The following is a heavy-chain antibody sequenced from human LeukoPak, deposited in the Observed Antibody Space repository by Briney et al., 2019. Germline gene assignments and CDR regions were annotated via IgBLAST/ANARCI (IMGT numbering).Heavy chain of an antibody. CDR2: IYYSGST. CDR1: GGSISSSSYY. V-gene: IGHV4-61*05. D-gene: IGHD5-12*01. CDR3: ARGYGYSGYDYAFDI. J-gene: IGHJ3*02. Sequence: SETLSLTCTVSGGSISSSSYYWGWIRQPPGKGLEWIGYIYYSGSTNYNPSLKSRVTISVDTSKNQFSLKLSSVTAADTAVYYCARGYGYSGYDYAFDIWGQGTMVTVSS.